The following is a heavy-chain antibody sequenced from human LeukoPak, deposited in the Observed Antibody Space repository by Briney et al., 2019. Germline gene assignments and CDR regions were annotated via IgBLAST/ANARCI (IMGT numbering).Heavy chain of an antibody. CDR1: GFTFSSFG. V-gene: IGHV3-30*18. Sequence: GGSLRLSCAVSGFTFSSFGMYWVRQAPGKGLEWVAVISYDGSNKYYADSVKGRFTISRNNSKNTLYLQMNSLRVEDTAVYYCAKRMGPSIAAADLDYWGQGTLVTVSS. CDR2: ISYDGSNK. CDR3: AKRMGPSIAAADLDY. D-gene: IGHD6-13*01. J-gene: IGHJ4*02.